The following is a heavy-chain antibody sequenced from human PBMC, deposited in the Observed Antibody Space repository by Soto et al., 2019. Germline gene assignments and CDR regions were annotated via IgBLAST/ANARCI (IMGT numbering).Heavy chain of an antibody. J-gene: IGHJ6*02. D-gene: IGHD3-9*01. Sequence: PGGSLRLSCAASGFTFSSYWMHWVRQAPGKGLVWVSRINSDGSSTSYADSVKGRFTISRDNAKNTLYLQMNSLRAEDTAVYYCARELPYYDILNGQLQPMAYYYGMDVWGQGPTVTVYS. CDR1: GFTFSSYW. V-gene: IGHV3-74*01. CDR2: INSDGSST. CDR3: ARELPYYDILNGQLQPMAYYYGMDV.